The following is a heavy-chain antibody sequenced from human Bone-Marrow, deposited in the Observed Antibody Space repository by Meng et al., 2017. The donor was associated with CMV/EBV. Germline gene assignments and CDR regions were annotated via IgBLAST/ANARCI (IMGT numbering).Heavy chain of an antibody. V-gene: IGHV4-59*01. J-gene: IGHJ4*02. CDR3: ARWGGFLEWFLFDF. CDR2: IYYSGST. D-gene: IGHD3-3*01. Sequence: GPLRLSCTVSGGSISSYYWSWIRQPPGKGLEWIGYIYYSGSTNYNPSLKSRVTISVDTSKNQFSLKLSSVTAADTAGYYRARWGGFLEWFLFDFWGQGTLVTVSS. CDR1: GGSISSYY.